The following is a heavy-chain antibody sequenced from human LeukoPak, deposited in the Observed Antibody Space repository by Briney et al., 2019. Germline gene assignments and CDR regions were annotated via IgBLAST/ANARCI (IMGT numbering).Heavy chain of an antibody. CDR1: GFTFTTYW. J-gene: IGHJ4*02. Sequence: GGSLRLSCAASGFTFTTYWMSWVRQAPGKGLEWVANINQDGSVKYFVDSVKGRFTISRDNAQNSLFLQMNSLRAEDTAVYYCARWGGRFDYWGQGTLVTVSS. D-gene: IGHD3-16*01. CDR3: ARWGGRFDY. CDR2: INQDGSVK. V-gene: IGHV3-7*04.